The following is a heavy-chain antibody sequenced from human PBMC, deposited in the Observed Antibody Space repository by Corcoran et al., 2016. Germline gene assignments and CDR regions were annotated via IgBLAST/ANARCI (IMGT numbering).Heavy chain of an antibody. D-gene: IGHD3-16*01. CDR3: VRWGYYVMDV. CDR1: GFTFSNHW. CDR2: MKQDENEK. J-gene: IGHJ6*02. Sequence: VQLVESGGGLVQPGGSLRLSCAASGFTFSNHWMGWVRQAPAMGLWWVANMKQDENEKYYVGSVKGRFTVSRDNAKNSLYLQLNSLRAEDTAVYYCVRWGYYVMDVWGQGTTVTVSS. V-gene: IGHV3-7*01.